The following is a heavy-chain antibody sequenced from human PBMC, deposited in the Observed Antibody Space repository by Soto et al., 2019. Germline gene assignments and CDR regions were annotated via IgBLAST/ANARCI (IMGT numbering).Heavy chain of an antibody. Sequence: QVQLQESGPGLVKPSETLSLTCTVSGGYITNNYCSWLRQPPEKGLEWIGYIQYNGYSAYNLSLKRLVTMSMDTSKTQFSLMLESVTATDTAVYYCARHGFGSLHGLVDVWGQGTTVIVSS. J-gene: IGHJ6*02. CDR1: GGYITNNY. V-gene: IGHV4-59*08. CDR3: ARHGFGSLHGLVDV. D-gene: IGHD3-10*01. CDR2: IQYNGYS.